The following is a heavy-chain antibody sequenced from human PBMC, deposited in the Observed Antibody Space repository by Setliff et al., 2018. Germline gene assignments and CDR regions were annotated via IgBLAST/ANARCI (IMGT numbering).Heavy chain of an antibody. Sequence: ASVKVSCKASGYTFTTYTMNWVRQAPGQGLEWMGWINTNTGNPTYAQGFTGRFVFSLDPSVSTAYLQISSLKAEDTAIYSGARGTDYRGSGSYWDKDVWGKGTTGTVSS. CDR2: INTNTGNP. CDR1: GYTFTTYT. J-gene: IGHJ6*04. V-gene: IGHV7-4-1*02. CDR3: ARGTDYRGSGSYWDKDV. D-gene: IGHD3-10*01.